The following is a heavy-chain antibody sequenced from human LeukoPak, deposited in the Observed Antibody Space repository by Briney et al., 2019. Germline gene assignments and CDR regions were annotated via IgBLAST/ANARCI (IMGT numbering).Heavy chain of an antibody. D-gene: IGHD4-17*01. Sequence: GGSLRLSCAASGFSFSSHTINWVRQAPGKGLECVSSISSSGSSIYYADSLRGRFTISRDNAKNSLFLQMHSLRAEDTAVYYCATLTTVTHDAFDIWGQGTMVTVSS. V-gene: IGHV3-21*01. CDR1: GFSFSSHT. J-gene: IGHJ3*02. CDR2: ISSSGSSI. CDR3: ATLTTVTHDAFDI.